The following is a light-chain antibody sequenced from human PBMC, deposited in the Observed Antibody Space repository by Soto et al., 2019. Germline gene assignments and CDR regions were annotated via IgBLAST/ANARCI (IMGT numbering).Light chain of an antibody. J-gene: IGLJ2*01. Sequence: QSALTQPPSVSGAPGQRVTISCTGSSSNIGAGYDVHWYQQLPGTAPKLLIYGNSNRPSGVPDRFSGSKSGTSASLAITGLQAEDEADYYCLSYDSSLVVFGGGTQVTVL. CDR2: GNS. CDR3: LSYDSSLVV. V-gene: IGLV1-40*01. CDR1: SSNIGAGYD.